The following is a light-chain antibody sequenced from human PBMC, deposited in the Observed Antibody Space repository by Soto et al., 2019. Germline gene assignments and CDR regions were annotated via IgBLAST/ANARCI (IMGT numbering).Light chain of an antibody. V-gene: IGKV1-17*01. J-gene: IGKJ2*03. CDR1: QDGVDD. CDR2: AAS. CDR3: LQYNTLSS. Sequence: DIQMTQSPSSLSASIGDRVTITCRASQDGVDDLAWYQHKPGKTPKRLVYAASTLQSEVPSRFSGSGFGTDFTLTISSLQSEDSATYYCLQYNTLSSFGQGTKLEIK.